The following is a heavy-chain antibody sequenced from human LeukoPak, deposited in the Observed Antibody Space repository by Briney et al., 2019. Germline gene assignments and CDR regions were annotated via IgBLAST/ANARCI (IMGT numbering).Heavy chain of an antibody. V-gene: IGHV3-74*01. D-gene: IGHD2-15*01. Sequence: AGSLRLSCAPSGFTFTNSWTHWVRQAPGKGLAWVSRINNDGSSTSYADSVKRRLHIPRDNARITVYLQMNSLRAEDTAVYYCARGSCSGGSCYYYWGQGTLVTVSS. CDR3: ARGSCSGGSCYYY. CDR1: GFTFTNSW. J-gene: IGHJ4*02. CDR2: INNDGSST.